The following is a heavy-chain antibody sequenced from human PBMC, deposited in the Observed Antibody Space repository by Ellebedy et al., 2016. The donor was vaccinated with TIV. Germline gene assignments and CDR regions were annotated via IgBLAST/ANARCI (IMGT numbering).Heavy chain of an antibody. D-gene: IGHD3-16*02. CDR2: IDREGNEK. Sequence: GESLKISXSPSGFTFSNYNMNWVRQAPGKGLEWVANIDREGNEKHYVDSVKGRFTISRDNAKNSLYLQMNSLRAEDTAVFYCARGNLRSYRDCWGQGTLVTVSS. CDR1: GFTFSNYN. J-gene: IGHJ4*02. V-gene: IGHV3-7*01. CDR3: ARGNLRSYRDC.